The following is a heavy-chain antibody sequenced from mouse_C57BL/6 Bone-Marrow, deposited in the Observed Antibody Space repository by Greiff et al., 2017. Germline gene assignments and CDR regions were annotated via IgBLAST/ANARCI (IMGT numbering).Heavy chain of an antibody. V-gene: IGHV1-64*01. J-gene: IGHJ1*03. CDR2: IHPNSGST. Sequence: QVHVKQPGAELVKPGASVKLSCKASGYTFTSYWMHWVKQRPGQGLEWIGMIHPNSGSTNYNEKFKSKATLTVDKSSSTAYMQLSSLTSEDSAFYYCVIYYYGAFDVWGTGTTVTVSS. CDR1: GYTFTSYW. CDR3: VIYYYGAFDV. D-gene: IGHD1-1*01.